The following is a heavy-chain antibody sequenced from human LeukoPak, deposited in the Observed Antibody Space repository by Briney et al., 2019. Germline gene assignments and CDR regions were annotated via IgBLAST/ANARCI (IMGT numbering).Heavy chain of an antibody. J-gene: IGHJ4*02. Sequence: GGSLRLSCAASGFTFSSYGMHWVRQAPGKGLEWVAVISYDGSNKYYADSVKGRFTISRDNSKNTLYLQMNSLRAEDTAVYYCARDRGSSWYALDDYWGQGTLVTVSS. CDR1: GFTFSSYG. CDR2: ISYDGSNK. D-gene: IGHD6-13*01. V-gene: IGHV3-30*03. CDR3: ARDRGSSWYALDDY.